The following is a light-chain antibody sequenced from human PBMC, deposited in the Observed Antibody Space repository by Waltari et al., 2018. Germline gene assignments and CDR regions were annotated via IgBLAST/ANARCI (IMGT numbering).Light chain of an antibody. V-gene: IGKV1-39*01. CDR2: GAT. CDR3: QQTYKTPRT. CDR1: QRISSY. J-gene: IGKJ1*01. Sequence: DIQMTQSPSSLPASVGDRVTTSCRASQRISSYLNWYQQEPGKAPRLLIYGATSLQSGVPSRFSGSGSGTDFTLTISSLQPEDFATYYCQQTYKTPRTFGQGTKVDI.